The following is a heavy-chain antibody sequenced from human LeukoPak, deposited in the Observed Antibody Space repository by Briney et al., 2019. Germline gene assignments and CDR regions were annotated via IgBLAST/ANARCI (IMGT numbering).Heavy chain of an antibody. CDR2: IYYTGST. V-gene: IGHV4-59*08. D-gene: IGHD1-26*01. J-gene: IGHJ5*02. CDR1: GGSISSYY. CDR3: ARRVGATKSNNWFDP. Sequence: PSETLSLTCTVSGGSISSYYWSWIRQPPGKRLEWIGHIYYTGSTNYNPSLKSRVTISVDTSKNQFSLKLSSVTAADTAVYYCARRVGATKSNNWFDPWGQGTLVTVSS.